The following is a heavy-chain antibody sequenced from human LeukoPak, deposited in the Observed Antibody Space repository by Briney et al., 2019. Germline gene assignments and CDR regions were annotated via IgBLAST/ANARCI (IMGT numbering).Heavy chain of an antibody. CDR1: GGSISSGSYY. CDR2: IYTSGST. V-gene: IGHV4-61*02. Sequence: SQTLSLTCTVAGGSISSGSYYWSWLRQPAGKGLEWIVRIYTSGSTNYNPSLKSRVTISVDTSKNQFSLKLSSVTAADTAVYYCARHDSCSSTSCNHYYYYYMDVWGKGTTVTVSS. J-gene: IGHJ6*03. D-gene: IGHD2-2*01. CDR3: ARHDSCSSTSCNHYYYYYMDV.